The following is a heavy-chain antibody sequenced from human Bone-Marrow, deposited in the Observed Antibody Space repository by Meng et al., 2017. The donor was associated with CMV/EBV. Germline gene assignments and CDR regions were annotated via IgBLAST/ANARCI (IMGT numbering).Heavy chain of an antibody. J-gene: IGHJ6*02. V-gene: IGHV4-59*01. CDR3: ARDRLAARNYYYYGMDV. CDR1: GGSISSYY. CDR2: IYYSGST. Sequence: SETLSLTCTVSGGSISSYYWSWIRQPPGKGLEWIGYIYYSGSTNYNPSLKSRVTISVDTSKNQFSLKLSSVTAADTAVYYCARDRLAARNYYYYGMDVWGQGTTVTVSS. D-gene: IGHD6-6*01.